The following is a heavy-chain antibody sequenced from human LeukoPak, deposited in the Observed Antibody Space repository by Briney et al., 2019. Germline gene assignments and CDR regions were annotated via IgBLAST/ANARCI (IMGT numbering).Heavy chain of an antibody. J-gene: IGHJ3*02. V-gene: IGHV4-31*03. CDR3: ARGTYRVLTAFDI. CDR1: GGSISSGGYY. Sequence: SETPSLTCTVSGGSISSGGYYWSWIRQHPGKGLEWIGYIYYSGSTYYNPSLKSRVTISVDTSKNQFSLKLSSVTAADTAVYYCARGTYRVLTAFDIWGQGTMVTVSS. D-gene: IGHD4/OR15-4a*01. CDR2: IYYSGST.